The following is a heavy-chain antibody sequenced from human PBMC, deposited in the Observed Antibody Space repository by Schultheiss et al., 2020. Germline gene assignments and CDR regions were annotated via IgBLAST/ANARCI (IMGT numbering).Heavy chain of an antibody. J-gene: IGHJ4*02. CDR2: IDWDDDK. Sequence: SGPTLVKPTQTLTLTCTFSGFSLSTSGVGVGWIRQPPGKALEWLARIDWDDDKYYSTSLKTRLTISKDTSKNQVVLTMTNMDPVDTATYYCSRIPGYGEAIDYWGQGTLVTVSS. CDR1: GFSLSTSGVG. V-gene: IGHV2-70*11. CDR3: SRIPGYGEAIDY. D-gene: IGHD4-17*01.